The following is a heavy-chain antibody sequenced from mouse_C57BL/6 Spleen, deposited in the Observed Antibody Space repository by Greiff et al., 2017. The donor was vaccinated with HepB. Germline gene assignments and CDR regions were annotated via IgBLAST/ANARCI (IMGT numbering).Heavy chain of an antibody. J-gene: IGHJ1*03. CDR3: ARDTGTGYFDV. V-gene: IGHV5-4*01. CDR1: GFTFSSYA. Sequence: EVQLVESGGGLVKPGGSLKLSCAASGFTFSSYAMSWVRQTPEKRLEWVATISDGGSYTYYPDNVKGRFTISRANAKNNLYLQMSHLKSEDTAMYYCARDTGTGYFDVWGTGTTVTVSS. CDR2: ISDGGSYT. D-gene: IGHD2-14*01.